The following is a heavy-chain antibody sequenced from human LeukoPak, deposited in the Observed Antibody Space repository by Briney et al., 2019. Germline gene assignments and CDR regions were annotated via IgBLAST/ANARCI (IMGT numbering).Heavy chain of an antibody. Sequence: PGLSLRLSCAASGFTFSNYRMHWVRQGPGKGLVWVSCISTDGSITSYADSVKGRFTISRDNAKNTLYLQMNSLRAEDTAVYYCARGGYYDSGSFDSWGQGTLVTVSS. CDR3: ARGGYYDSGSFDS. V-gene: IGHV3-74*01. CDR2: ISTDGSIT. J-gene: IGHJ4*02. D-gene: IGHD3-10*01. CDR1: GFTFSNYR.